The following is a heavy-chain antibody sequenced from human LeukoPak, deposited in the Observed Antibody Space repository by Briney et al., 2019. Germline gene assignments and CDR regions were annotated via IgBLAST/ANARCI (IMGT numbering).Heavy chain of an antibody. V-gene: IGHV4-34*01. CDR2: INHSGST. Sequence: PGGSLRLSCAASGFTVSSNYMSWVRQAPGKGLEWIGEINHSGSTDYNPSLKSRVTISVDTSKNQFSLKLSSVTAADTAVYYCARRESVAGTDYWGQGTLVTVSS. CDR1: GFTVSSNY. CDR3: ARRESVAGTDY. D-gene: IGHD6-19*01. J-gene: IGHJ4*02.